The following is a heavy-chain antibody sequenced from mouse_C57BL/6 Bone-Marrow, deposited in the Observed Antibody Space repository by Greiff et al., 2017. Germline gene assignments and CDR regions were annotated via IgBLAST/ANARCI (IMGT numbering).Heavy chain of an antibody. CDR3: ARHGRQIRWFYYFDY. J-gene: IGHJ2*01. D-gene: IGHD3-2*02. CDR1: GYTFTAYT. Sequence: QVQLQQSGAELVKPGASVKLSCKASGYTFTAYTIHWVKQRSGQGLEWIGWFYPGSGSIKYNEKFKDKATLTADKSSSTVYMALSRLTSEDSAVXVGARHGRQIRWFYYFDYWGQGTTLTVSS. CDR2: FYPGSGSI. V-gene: IGHV1-62-2*01.